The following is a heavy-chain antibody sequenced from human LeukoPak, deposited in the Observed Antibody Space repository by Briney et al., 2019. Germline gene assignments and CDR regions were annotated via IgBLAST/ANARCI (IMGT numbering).Heavy chain of an antibody. Sequence: SETLSLTCAVYGGTFSGYYWSWIRQPPGKGLEWIGEINHSGSTNYNPSLKSRVTISVDTSKNQFSLKLSSVTAADTAVYYCASSAAEYLYYFDYWGQGTLVTVSS. J-gene: IGHJ4*02. V-gene: IGHV4-34*01. CDR1: GGTFSGYY. CDR3: ASSAAEYLYYFDY. D-gene: IGHD6-13*01. CDR2: INHSGST.